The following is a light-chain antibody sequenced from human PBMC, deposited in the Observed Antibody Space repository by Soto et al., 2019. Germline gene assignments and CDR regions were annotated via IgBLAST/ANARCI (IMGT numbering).Light chain of an antibody. J-gene: IGKJ1*01. CDR1: QSVSSN. V-gene: IGKV3-15*01. CDR3: QQRDIWPWT. Sequence: EIVMTQSPATLSLSPGERATLSCRASQSVSSNLAWYQQKPGQAPRLLIYGASTRATGVPARFSGSGSGTEFTLTISTLQSEDFEVYYCQQRDIWPWTFGQGTKVDIK. CDR2: GAS.